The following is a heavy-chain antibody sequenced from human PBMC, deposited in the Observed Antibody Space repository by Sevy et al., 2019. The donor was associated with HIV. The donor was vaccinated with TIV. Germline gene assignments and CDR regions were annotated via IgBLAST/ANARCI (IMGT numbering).Heavy chain of an antibody. CDR3: AATTDTIFGVVLMNNWFDP. V-gene: IGHV1-58*01. CDR1: AFTFSTSA. J-gene: IGHJ5*02. Sequence: ASVKVSCKASAFTFSTSAVQWVRQSRGQRLEWIGWIVVGSGSTNYAQKFQGRVTFTRDMSTNTAYMEMSSLRSDDTAVYYCAATTDTIFGVVLMNNWFDPWGHGTLVTVSS. CDR2: IVVGSGST. D-gene: IGHD3-3*01.